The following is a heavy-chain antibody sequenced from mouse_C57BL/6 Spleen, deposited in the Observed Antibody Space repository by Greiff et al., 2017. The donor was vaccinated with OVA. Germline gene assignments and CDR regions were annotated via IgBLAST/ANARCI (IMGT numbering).Heavy chain of an antibody. Sequence: VQLQQSGPELVKPGASVKISCTASGYAFSSSWMNWVKQRPGQGLAWIGRIYPGDGDTNYNGKFKGQATLTADKSSSTAYMQLSSLTSEDSAVYFCATYDYDAAWFAYGGQGTLVTVSA. D-gene: IGHD2-4*01. CDR3: ATYDYDAAWFAY. V-gene: IGHV1-82*01. CDR2: IYPGDGDT. CDR1: GYAFSSSW. J-gene: IGHJ3*01.